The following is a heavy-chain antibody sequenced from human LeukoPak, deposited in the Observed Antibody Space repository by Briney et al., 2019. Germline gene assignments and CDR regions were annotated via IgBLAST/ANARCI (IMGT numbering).Heavy chain of an antibody. CDR1: GGSISSYY. CDR2: IYTSGST. CDR3: ARFSSIAAAFDY. Sequence: SETLSLTCTVSGGSISSYYWSWIRQPAGKGLEWIGRIYTSGSTNYNPPLKSRVTMSVDTSKNQFSLKLSSVTAADTAVYYCARFSSIAAAFDYWGQGTLVTVSS. D-gene: IGHD6-13*01. J-gene: IGHJ4*02. V-gene: IGHV4-4*07.